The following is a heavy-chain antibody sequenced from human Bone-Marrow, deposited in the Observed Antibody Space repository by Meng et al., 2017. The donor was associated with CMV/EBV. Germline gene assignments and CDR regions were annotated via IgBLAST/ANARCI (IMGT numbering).Heavy chain of an antibody. V-gene: IGHV3-21*01. CDR2: ISSSSSYI. Sequence: GESLKISCAASGFTFSTYSMNWVRQAPGKGLEWVSSISSSSSYIYYADSVKGRFTISRDNAKNSLYLQMNSLRAEDTAVYYCAREVNYGSGSYYTRFDPWGQGTLVTFSS. D-gene: IGHD3-10*01. CDR1: GFTFSTYS. CDR3: AREVNYGSGSYYTRFDP. J-gene: IGHJ5*02.